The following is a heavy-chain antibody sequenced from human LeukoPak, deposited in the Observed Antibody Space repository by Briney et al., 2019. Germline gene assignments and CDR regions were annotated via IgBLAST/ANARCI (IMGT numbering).Heavy chain of an antibody. D-gene: IGHD3-22*01. CDR1: GFTFSSYA. CDR2: ISGSGGST. V-gene: IGHV3-23*01. J-gene: IGHJ4*02. CDR3: AKGIPHSSGYPAGFDY. Sequence: PGGSLRLSCAASGFTFSSYATSWVRQAPGKGLEWVSAISGSGGSTYYADSVKGRFTISRDNSKNTLYLQMNSLRAEDTAVYYCAKGIPHSSGYPAGFDYWGQGTLVTVSS.